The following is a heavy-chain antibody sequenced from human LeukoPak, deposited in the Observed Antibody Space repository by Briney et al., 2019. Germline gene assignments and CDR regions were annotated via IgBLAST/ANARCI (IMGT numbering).Heavy chain of an antibody. CDR3: ARSNNGGWGYCDY. CDR1: GLIVSSNY. V-gene: IGHV3-53*01. CDR2: IYSGGSI. D-gene: IGHD3-16*01. Sequence: GGSLRLSCAASGLIVSSNYMSWVRQAPGKGLEWVSVIYSGGSIYYADSVKGRFTISRDNSKNTLYVQMSSLRAEDTAVYYCARSNNGGWGYCDYWGQGSLVTVSS. J-gene: IGHJ4*02.